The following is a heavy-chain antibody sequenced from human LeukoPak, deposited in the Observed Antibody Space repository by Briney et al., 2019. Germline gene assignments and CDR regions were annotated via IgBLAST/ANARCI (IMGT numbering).Heavy chain of an antibody. CDR1: GFTFSSYW. CDR2: LKQDGSEK. CDR3: ARDKMYTSSADY. V-gene: IGHV3-7*01. D-gene: IGHD5-24*01. J-gene: IGHJ4*02. Sequence: GGSLRLSCAASGFTFSSYWMNWVRQAPGRGLEWRANLKQDGSEKHYVDSVKGRFTISRDNAKNSLYLQMNSLRAEDTAVYYCARDKMYTSSADYWGQGTLVTVSS.